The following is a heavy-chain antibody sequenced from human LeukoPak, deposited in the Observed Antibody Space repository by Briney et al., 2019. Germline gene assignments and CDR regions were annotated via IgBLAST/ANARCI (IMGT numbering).Heavy chain of an antibody. V-gene: IGHV3-23*01. CDR2: ISGSGGST. CDR1: GFTFSSYA. D-gene: IGHD5-12*01. J-gene: IGHJ4*02. Sequence: QTGGSLRLSCAASGFTFSSYAMSWVRQAPGKGLEWVSAISGSGGSTYYADSVKGRFTISRDNSKHTLYLQMNSLRAEDTAVYYCAKVGGIVATTADHFDYWGQGTLVTVSS. CDR3: AKVGGIVATTADHFDY.